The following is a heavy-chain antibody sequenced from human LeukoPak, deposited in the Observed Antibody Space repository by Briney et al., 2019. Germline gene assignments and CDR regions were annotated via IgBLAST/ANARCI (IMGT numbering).Heavy chain of an antibody. J-gene: IGHJ4*02. Sequence: GGSLRLSCAASGFTFSSYWMSWVRQAPGKGLEWVANIKQDGSEKYYVDSVKGRFTISRDNAKNSLYLQMNSLRAEDTAVYYCAKPTLGYCSGGSCYSGNYWGQGTLVTVSS. CDR1: GFTFSSYW. CDR3: AKPTLGYCSGGSCYSGNY. V-gene: IGHV3-7*03. CDR2: IKQDGSEK. D-gene: IGHD2-15*01.